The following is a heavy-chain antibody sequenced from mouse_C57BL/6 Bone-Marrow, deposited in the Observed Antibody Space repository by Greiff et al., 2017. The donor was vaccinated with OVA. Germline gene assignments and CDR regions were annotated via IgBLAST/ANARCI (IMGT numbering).Heavy chain of an antibody. CDR2: INPNNGGT. V-gene: IGHV1-18*01. CDR1: GYTFTDYN. D-gene: IGHD2-3*01. CDR3: AREFDGYYSNWCFDV. J-gene: IGHJ1*03. Sequence: EVQLQQSGPELVKPGASVKIPCKASGYTFTDYNMDWVKQSHGKSLEWIGDINPNNGGTIYNQKFKGKATLTVDKSSSTAYMELRSLTSEDTAFYYCAREFDGYYSNWCFDVWGTGTTVTVSS.